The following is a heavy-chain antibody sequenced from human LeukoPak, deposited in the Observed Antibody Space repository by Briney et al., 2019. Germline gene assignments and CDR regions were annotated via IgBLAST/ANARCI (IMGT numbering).Heavy chain of an antibody. CDR3: ARDGYNSDFGDY. J-gene: IGHJ4*02. V-gene: IGHV3-74*01. Sequence: GGPLRLSCAASGFPFSRYWMHGLRQAPGKALVCVSRIESDRSSTNYADYVKCRFTISRDNAKNTLYLQMNSLRAEDTAVYYCARDGYNSDFGDYWGQGTLVTVSS. CDR2: IESDRSST. D-gene: IGHD5-24*01. CDR1: GFPFSRYW.